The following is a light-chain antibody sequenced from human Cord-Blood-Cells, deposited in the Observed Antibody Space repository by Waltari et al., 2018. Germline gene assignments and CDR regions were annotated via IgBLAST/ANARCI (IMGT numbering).Light chain of an antibody. Sequence: DIQMTQSPSSLSASVGDRVTITCQASQDISNYLNWYQQKPGKAPKLLIYDASNLETGVPSRFSGSGSGTNFTFHSSSLQPEDIATYYCQQYDNLPCTFGPGTKVDIK. V-gene: IGKV1-33*01. CDR2: DAS. CDR1: QDISNY. CDR3: QQYDNLPCT. J-gene: IGKJ3*01.